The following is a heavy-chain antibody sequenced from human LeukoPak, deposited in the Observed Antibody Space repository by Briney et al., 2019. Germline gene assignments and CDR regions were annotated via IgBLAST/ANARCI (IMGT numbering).Heavy chain of an antibody. Sequence: GGSLRLSCAASGFTFSNYAMTWVRQAPGKGLEWVSGITDTGFATFYADSVRGRFTISRDNSRDTLYLQMDSLRAEDTAVYYCARAGFCSTTTCYNPFDYWGQGTRVTVSS. J-gene: IGHJ4*02. CDR2: ITDTGFAT. V-gene: IGHV3-23*01. D-gene: IGHD2-2*01. CDR3: ARAGFCSTTTCYNPFDY. CDR1: GFTFSNYA.